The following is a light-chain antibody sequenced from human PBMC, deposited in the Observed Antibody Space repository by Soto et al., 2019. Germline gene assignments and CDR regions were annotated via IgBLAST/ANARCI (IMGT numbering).Light chain of an antibody. V-gene: IGKV3-11*01. CDR2: DTS. Sequence: EIVLTQSPATLSLSPGERATLSCRASQSVSSYLAWYQQKPGQAPRLLMYDTSNRATGIPARFSGSGSGTAFTLTISSLEPEDFAVYYCQQRSNWPWTFGGGTKVEIK. CDR3: QQRSNWPWT. J-gene: IGKJ4*01. CDR1: QSVSSY.